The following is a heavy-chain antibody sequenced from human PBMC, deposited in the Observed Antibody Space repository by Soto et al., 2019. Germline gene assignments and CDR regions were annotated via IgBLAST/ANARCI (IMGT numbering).Heavy chain of an antibody. Sequence: GGSLRLSCAASGFTFNDYAIHWVRQPPGKGLEWVSGITWNSGHIGYADSVQGRFTISRDNAKNSLYLQMDSLRAEDTALYYCTRVIYNYGLPAYFDYWGQGTLVTVSS. CDR1: GFTFNDYA. J-gene: IGHJ4*02. D-gene: IGHD5-18*01. CDR2: ITWNSGHI. V-gene: IGHV3-9*01. CDR3: TRVIYNYGLPAYFDY.